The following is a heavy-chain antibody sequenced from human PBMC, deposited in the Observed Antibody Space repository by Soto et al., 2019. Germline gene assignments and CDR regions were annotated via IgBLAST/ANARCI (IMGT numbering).Heavy chain of an antibody. J-gene: IGHJ4*02. D-gene: IGHD6-19*01. CDR1: GYKFADYN. V-gene: IGHV1-8*02. Sequence: QVQLVQSGAEVKRPGASVKVSCTTSGYKFADYNMNWVPQATGRGLEWLGYMNSFSGGSDFAPKFQDRLTLTKNTSISTAYLELTNLRDDDTAVYYCARGSAFQRTGNSDFWGQGTPVTVSS. CDR3: ARGSAFQRTGNSDF. CDR2: MNSFSGGS.